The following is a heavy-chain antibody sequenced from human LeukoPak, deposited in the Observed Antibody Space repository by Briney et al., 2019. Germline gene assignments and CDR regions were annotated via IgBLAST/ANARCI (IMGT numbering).Heavy chain of an antibody. D-gene: IGHD3-22*01. J-gene: IGHJ4*02. Sequence: PSETLSLTCAVYGGSFSGYYWSWIRQPPGKGLGWIGEINHSGSTNYNPSLKSRVTISVDTSKNQFSLKLSSVTAADTAVYYCAGGSSGYYYVGTDYWGQGTLVTVSS. CDR2: INHSGST. CDR3: AGGSSGYYYVGTDY. CDR1: GGSFSGYY. V-gene: IGHV4-34*01.